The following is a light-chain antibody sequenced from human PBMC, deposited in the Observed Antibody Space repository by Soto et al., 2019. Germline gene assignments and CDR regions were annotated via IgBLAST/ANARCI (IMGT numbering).Light chain of an antibody. Sequence: EIMLTQSPGTLSLSPGERVTLSCRASQSVSGRYLAWYQQRPGQAPRLLIYGASTRATGIPDRFSGSASGTDFTLTISRLEPEDFVVYYCQQYGTSPPRYTFGQGTKLEI. CDR2: GAS. CDR1: QSVSGRY. V-gene: IGKV3-20*01. J-gene: IGKJ2*01. CDR3: QQYGTSPPRYT.